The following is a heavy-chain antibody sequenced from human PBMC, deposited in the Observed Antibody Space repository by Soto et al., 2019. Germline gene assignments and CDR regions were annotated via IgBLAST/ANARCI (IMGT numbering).Heavy chain of an antibody. CDR2: IWYDGSNK. CDR1: GFTFSSYG. D-gene: IGHD3-10*01. J-gene: IGHJ4*02. Sequence: PGGSLRLSCAASGFTFSSYGMHWVRQAPGKGLEWVAVIWYDGSNKYYTDSVKGRFTISRDNSRNTLFLEMNSLMVEDTAIYYCTRAPLTSTGSYNSYFFDYWGQGTLVTVSS. CDR3: TRAPLTSTGSYNSYFFDY. V-gene: IGHV3-33*08.